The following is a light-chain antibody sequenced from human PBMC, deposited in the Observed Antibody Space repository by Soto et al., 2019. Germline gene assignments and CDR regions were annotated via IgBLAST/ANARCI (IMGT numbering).Light chain of an antibody. V-gene: IGLV2-14*01. CDR1: SSDVGGYNY. J-gene: IGLJ1*01. CDR2: EVS. CDR3: SSYASSSSYA. Sequence: QSALTQPASVSGSPGQSITISCTGTSSDVGGYNYVSWYQQHPGKAPKLMIYEVSNRPSGVSNRFSGSKSGNTASLTISGLQTEDEAVYYCSSYASSSSYAFGTGTKVTVL.